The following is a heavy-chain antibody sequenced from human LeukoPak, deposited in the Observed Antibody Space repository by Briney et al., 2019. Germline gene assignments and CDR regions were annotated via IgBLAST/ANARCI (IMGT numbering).Heavy chain of an antibody. CDR1: GGSISSGGYS. D-gene: IGHD3-9*01. Sequence: SETLSLTCAVSGGSISSGGYSWSWIRQPPGKGLEWIGYIYHSGSTYYNPSLKSRVTISVDRSKNQFSPKLSSVTAADTAVYYCARGSTISPGTYYFDYWGQGTLVTVSS. CDR2: IYHSGST. J-gene: IGHJ4*02. CDR3: ARGSTISPGTYYFDY. V-gene: IGHV4-30-2*01.